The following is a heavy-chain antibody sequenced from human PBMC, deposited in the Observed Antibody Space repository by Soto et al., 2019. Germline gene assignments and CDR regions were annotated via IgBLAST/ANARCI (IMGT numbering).Heavy chain of an antibody. V-gene: IGHV3-66*01. J-gene: IGHJ6*03. CDR2: IYSGGST. CDR1: GFTVSSNY. D-gene: IGHD3-22*01. CDR3: ASTYDQWLFQQYYYYYMDV. Sequence: GGSLRLSCAASGFTVSSNYMSWVRQAPGKGLEWVSVIYSGGSTYYADSVKGRFTISRDNSKNTLYLQMNSLRAEDTAVYYCASTYDQWLFQQYYYYYMDVWGKGTTVTVSS.